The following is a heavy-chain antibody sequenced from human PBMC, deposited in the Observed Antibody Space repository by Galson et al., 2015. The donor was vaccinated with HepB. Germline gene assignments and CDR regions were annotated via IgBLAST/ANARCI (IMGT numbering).Heavy chain of an antibody. CDR3: ALILGYCSSTSCYTGSAFDY. V-gene: IGHV2-5*02. Sequence: ALVKPTQTLTLTCTFSGFSLSTSGVGVGWIRQPPGKALEWLALIHWDDDKRYSPSLKSRLTITKDTSKNQVVLTMTNMDPVDTATYYCALILGYCSSTSCYTGSAFDYWGQGTLVTVSS. D-gene: IGHD2-2*02. CDR2: IHWDDDK. CDR1: GFSLSTSGVG. J-gene: IGHJ4*02.